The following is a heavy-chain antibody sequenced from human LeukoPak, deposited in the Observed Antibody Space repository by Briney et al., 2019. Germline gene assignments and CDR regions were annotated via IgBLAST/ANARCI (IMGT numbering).Heavy chain of an antibody. CDR2: IYVSGST. CDR1: GGSISDYY. Sequence: SETLSLTCTVSGGSISDYYWTWIRQSAGKGLEWMGRIYVSGSTKYNPSLNPSVKSRVTISVDVSKNQFSLRMSSVTAADTALYYCARDRYDSVYNWFDPWGQGILVTVSS. J-gene: IGHJ5*02. CDR3: ARDRYDSVYNWFDP. V-gene: IGHV4-4*07. D-gene: IGHD3-22*01.